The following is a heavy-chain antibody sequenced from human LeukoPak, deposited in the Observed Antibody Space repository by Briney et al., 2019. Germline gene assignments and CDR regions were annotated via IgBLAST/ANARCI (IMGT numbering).Heavy chain of an antibody. Sequence: SETLSLTCTVSGDSISSYYWSWIRQPAGKGLEWIGRIYSSGSTDYNPSLKSRVTMSVDTSKNQFSLKLSSMTAADTAVYYCARDFLRDYGDPFDSWGQGTLVTVSS. CDR3: ARDFLRDYGDPFDS. CDR2: IYSSGST. V-gene: IGHV4-4*07. CDR1: GDSISSYY. J-gene: IGHJ4*02. D-gene: IGHD4-17*01.